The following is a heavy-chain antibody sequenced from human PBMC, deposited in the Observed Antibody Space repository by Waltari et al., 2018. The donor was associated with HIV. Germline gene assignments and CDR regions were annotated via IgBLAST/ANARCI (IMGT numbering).Heavy chain of an antibody. D-gene: IGHD3-22*01. Sequence: EVQLLESGGGLVQPGGSLRLSCAASGFTFSSYAMSWVRQAPGKGLEWVSAISGSGGSTYYADSVKVRFTISRDNSKNTLYLQMNSLRAEDMAVYYCAKDLQAYYYDSSPFDYWGQGTLVTVSS. CDR1: GFTFSSYA. CDR3: AKDLQAYYYDSSPFDY. J-gene: IGHJ4*02. CDR2: ISGSGGST. V-gene: IGHV3-23*01.